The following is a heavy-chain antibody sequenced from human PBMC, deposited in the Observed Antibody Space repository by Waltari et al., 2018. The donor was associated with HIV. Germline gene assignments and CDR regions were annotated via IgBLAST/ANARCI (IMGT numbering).Heavy chain of an antibody. J-gene: IGHJ4*02. V-gene: IGHV4-39*07. CDR3: ARHKNRGSYFPVDF. CDR1: GFSISSNNYY. Sequence: QLQLHESGPGLVKPSETLSITCIVSGFSISSNNYYWGWIRQPPGKGLEWIGNIFYSGTTNYNPSLESRVTISIDTSKSQFSLNLDSVTAADTAIYYCARHKNRGSYFPVDFWGQGTLVAVSS. CDR2: IFYSGTT. D-gene: IGHD1-26*01.